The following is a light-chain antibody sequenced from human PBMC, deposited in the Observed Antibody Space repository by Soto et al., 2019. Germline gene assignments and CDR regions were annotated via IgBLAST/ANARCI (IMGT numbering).Light chain of an antibody. V-gene: IGKV1-5*03. CDR1: QSISSW. CDR3: QQYDSFSPT. CDR2: KAS. Sequence: DIQMTQSPPTLSAPVGDRVTITCRASQSISSWLAWYQQKPGKAPKLLIYKASSLESGVPSRFSGSGSGTEFTLTISSLQPDDFATYYCQQYDSFSPTFGQGTKVEIK. J-gene: IGKJ1*01.